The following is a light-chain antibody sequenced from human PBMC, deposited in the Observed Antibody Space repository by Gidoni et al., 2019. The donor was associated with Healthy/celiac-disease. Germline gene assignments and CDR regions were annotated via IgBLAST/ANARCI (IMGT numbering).Light chain of an antibody. CDR1: SGSIDSNY. V-gene: IGLV6-57*03. J-gene: IGLJ2*01. CDR2: EDN. Sequence: NFMLTQPHSVSESPGKTVTISCTRSSGSIDSNYVQWYQQRPGSAPPTVIYEDNQRPSGVPDRFSGSIDSSSNSASLTISGLKTEDEADYYCQSYDSSNVVFGGGTKLTVL. CDR3: QSYDSSNVV.